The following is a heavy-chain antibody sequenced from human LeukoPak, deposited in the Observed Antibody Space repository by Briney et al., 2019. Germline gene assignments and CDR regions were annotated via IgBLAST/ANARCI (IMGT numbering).Heavy chain of an antibody. V-gene: IGHV4-59*08. CDR1: GVSIGSDY. D-gene: IGHD3-22*01. Sequence: PSETLSLTCTVSGVSIGSDYWSWIRQPPGKGLELIGFIYDSGSSNYNPSLNSQGPISIDTSKNQFSLRLSSVTDADTAVYYCARRRIVDHAFDFWGQGTMVTVSS. J-gene: IGHJ3*01. CDR2: IYDSGSS. CDR3: ARRRIVDHAFDF.